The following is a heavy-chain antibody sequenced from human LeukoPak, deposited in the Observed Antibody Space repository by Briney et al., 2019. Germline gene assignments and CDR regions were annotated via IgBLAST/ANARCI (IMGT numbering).Heavy chain of an antibody. CDR2: INHSGST. CDR1: GGSFSGYF. CDR3: ARGDSGGYSRPDY. V-gene: IGHV4-34*01. Sequence: SETLSHTCAVYGGSFSGYFWSWIRQPPGKGLEWIGEINHSGSTNYNPSLKSRVTISVDTSKNQFSLKLSSVTAADTAVYYCARGDSGGYSRPDYWGQGTLVTVSS. J-gene: IGHJ4*02. D-gene: IGHD1-26*01.